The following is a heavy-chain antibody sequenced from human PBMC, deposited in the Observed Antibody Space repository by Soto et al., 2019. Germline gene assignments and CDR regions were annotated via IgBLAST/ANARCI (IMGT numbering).Heavy chain of an antibody. CDR3: ARSRYSSWSPDY. CDR1: GFTFSSYW. D-gene: IGHD6-6*01. J-gene: IGHJ4*02. CDR2: INGDVSSI. V-gene: IGHV3-74*01. Sequence: EVQLVESGGGLVQPGGSLRLSCAASGFTFSSYWMHWVRQAPGKGLVWVSHINGDVSSITYADSVKGRFTISRDNAKNTLYLQMNSLRAEDTAVYYCARSRYSSWSPDYWGQGILVTVSS.